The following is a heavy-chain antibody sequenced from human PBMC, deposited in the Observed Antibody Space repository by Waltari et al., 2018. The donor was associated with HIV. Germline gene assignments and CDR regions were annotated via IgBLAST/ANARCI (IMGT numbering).Heavy chain of an antibody. D-gene: IGHD3-22*01. CDR2: ISSDGSDK. CDR3: AREFYYDSSGYNSGFDY. J-gene: IGHJ4*02. V-gene: IGHV3-30*01. CDR1: GFTFSSSV. Sequence: QVQLVESGGGVVQPGRSLRPSCAASGFTFSSSVMHWVRQPPGKGLEWVADISSDGSDKYHADSVKGRFTISRDNSKNTLYLQMDSLRAEDTAVYFCAREFYYDSSGYNSGFDYWGQGTLVTVSS.